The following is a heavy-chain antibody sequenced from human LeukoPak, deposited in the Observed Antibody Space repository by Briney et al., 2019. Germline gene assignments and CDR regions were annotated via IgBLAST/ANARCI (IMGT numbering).Heavy chain of an antibody. J-gene: IGHJ4*02. V-gene: IGHV1-69*05. D-gene: IGHD3-22*01. CDR3: ARDSVPYYYDSSGYYYFDY. CDR2: IIPIFGTA. CDR1: GGTFSSYA. Sequence: SVKVSCKASGGTFSSYAISWVRQTPGQGLEWMGGIIPIFGTANYAQKFQGRVTITTDESTSTAYMELSSLRSEDTAVYYCARDSVPYYYDSSGYYYFDYWGQGTLVTVSS.